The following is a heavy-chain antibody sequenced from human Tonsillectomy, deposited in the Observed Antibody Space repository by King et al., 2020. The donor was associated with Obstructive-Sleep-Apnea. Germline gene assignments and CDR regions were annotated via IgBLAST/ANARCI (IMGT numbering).Heavy chain of an antibody. CDR1: GFTFSSYA. V-gene: IGHV3-30*04. CDR3: ARDALAYYYDSSGYYLDY. D-gene: IGHD3-22*01. CDR2: ISYDGSNK. Sequence: VQLVQSGGGVVQPGRSLRLSCAASGFTFSSYAMHWVRQAPGKGLEWVAVISYDGSNKYYADSVKGRFTISRYNSKNTLYLQMNSLRAEDTAVYYCARDALAYYYDSSGYYLDYWGQGTLVTVSS. J-gene: IGHJ4*02.